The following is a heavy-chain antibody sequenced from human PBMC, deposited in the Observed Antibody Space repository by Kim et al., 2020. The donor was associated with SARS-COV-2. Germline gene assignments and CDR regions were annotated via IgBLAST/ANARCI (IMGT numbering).Heavy chain of an antibody. D-gene: IGHD2-15*01. CDR2: ISWNSGSI. Sequence: GGSLRLSCAASGFTFGDYAMHWVRQAPGKGLEWVSGISWNSGSIGYADSVKGRFTISRDNAKNSLYLQMNSLRAEDTALYYCAKASEILKLGLDYWGQGTLVTVSS. J-gene: IGHJ4*02. CDR3: AKASEILKLGLDY. V-gene: IGHV3-9*01. CDR1: GFTFGDYA.